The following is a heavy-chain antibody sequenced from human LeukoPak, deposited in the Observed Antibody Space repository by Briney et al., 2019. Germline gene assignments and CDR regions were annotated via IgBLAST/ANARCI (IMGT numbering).Heavy chain of an antibody. CDR3: ARQTAMGRSGDY. V-gene: IGHV5-51*01. CDR2: IDPSDAET. Sequence: GESLKISCKASGYGFTSYWIGWVRQMPGKGLEWMGIIDPSDAETRYTPSFQGQVTISVDNSLTTAYLQWNSLKASDTAMYYCARQTAMGRSGDYWGQGTLVTVSS. D-gene: IGHD5-18*01. J-gene: IGHJ4*02. CDR1: GYGFTSYW.